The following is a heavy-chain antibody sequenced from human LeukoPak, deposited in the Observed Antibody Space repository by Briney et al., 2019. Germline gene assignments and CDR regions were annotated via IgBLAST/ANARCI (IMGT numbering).Heavy chain of an antibody. CDR3: ATDMTTVTSGY. J-gene: IGHJ4*02. Sequence: GESLKISCKGSGYRFTSNWIAWVRQMPGKGLEWMGIIYPGDSDTRYSPSFQGQVYISADKSISTAYLQWSSLKASDTAVYYCATDMTTVTSGYWGQGTVVTVSS. D-gene: IGHD4-17*01. V-gene: IGHV5-51*01. CDR1: GYRFTSNW. CDR2: IYPGDSDT.